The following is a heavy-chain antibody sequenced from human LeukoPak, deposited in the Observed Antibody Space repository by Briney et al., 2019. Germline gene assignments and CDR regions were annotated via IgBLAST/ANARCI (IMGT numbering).Heavy chain of an antibody. CDR2: IIPIFGTA. Sequence: ASVKVSCKASGGTFSSYAISWVRQAPGQGLEWMGGIIPIFGTANYAQKFQGRVTITADESTSTAYMELSSLRSEDTAVYYCARADSSGYYGFDYWGQGTLVTVSS. CDR1: GGTFSSYA. CDR3: ARADSSGYYGFDY. D-gene: IGHD3-22*01. J-gene: IGHJ4*02. V-gene: IGHV1-69*13.